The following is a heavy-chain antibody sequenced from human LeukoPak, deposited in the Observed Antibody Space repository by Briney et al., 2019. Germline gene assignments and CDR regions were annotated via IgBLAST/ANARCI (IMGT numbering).Heavy chain of an antibody. CDR1: GFTFSSYS. CDR2: INGGGSPI. J-gene: IGHJ4*02. Sequence: GSLRLSCAASGFTFSSYSMNWVRQAPGKGLEWVSYINGGGSPIYYADSVRGRFTISRDNAKSSLYLQMNSLRAEDTALYYCVRDNPRCCGVIPANIDDFWGQGTLVTVSS. CDR3: VRDNPRCCGVIPANIDDF. D-gene: IGHD2-21*01. V-gene: IGHV3-48*01.